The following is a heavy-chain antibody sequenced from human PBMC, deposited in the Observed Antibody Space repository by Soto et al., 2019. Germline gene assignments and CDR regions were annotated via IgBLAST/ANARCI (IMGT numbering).Heavy chain of an antibody. J-gene: IGHJ4*02. CDR1: GYTFTSYG. CDR3: AREMVRGVGSAY. CDR2: ISTYNGNT. Sequence: QVQLVQSGAEVKKPGASVKVSCKASGYTFTSYGISWVRQAPGQGLEWMGWISTYNGNTKYAQKLQVRVTLTTAAATSTASMELRSLRSDDAAGVYCAREMVRGVGSAYWGQGTLVIVSS. V-gene: IGHV1-18*01. D-gene: IGHD3-10*01.